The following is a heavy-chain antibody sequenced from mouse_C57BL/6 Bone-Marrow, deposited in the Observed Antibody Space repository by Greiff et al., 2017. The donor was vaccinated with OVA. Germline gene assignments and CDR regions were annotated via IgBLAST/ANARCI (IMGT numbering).Heavy chain of an antibody. V-gene: IGHV1-15*01. J-gene: IGHJ4*01. CDR2: IDPETGGT. Sequence: VQLQESGAELVRPGASVTLSCKASGYTFTDYEMHWVKQTPVHGLEWIGAIDPETGGTAYNQKFKGKAILTADKSSSTAYMGLRSLTSEDSAVYYSTRDYSNYYAIDYWGQGTSVTVSS. CDR1: GYTFTDYE. D-gene: IGHD2-5*01. CDR3: TRDYSNYYAIDY.